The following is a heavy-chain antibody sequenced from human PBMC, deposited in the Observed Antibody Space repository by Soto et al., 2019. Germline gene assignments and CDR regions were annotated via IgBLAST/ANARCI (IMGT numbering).Heavy chain of an antibody. D-gene: IGHD6-19*01. Sequence: GASVNLSCKPSGYTFTGYYMHWVRQAPGQGLEWMGWINPNSGGTNYAQKFQGRVTMTRDTSISTAYMELSRLRSDDTAVYYCATLAVAGLDYFDYWGQGTLVTVSS. J-gene: IGHJ4*02. CDR1: GYTFTGYY. CDR3: ATLAVAGLDYFDY. CDR2: INPNSGGT. V-gene: IGHV1-2*02.